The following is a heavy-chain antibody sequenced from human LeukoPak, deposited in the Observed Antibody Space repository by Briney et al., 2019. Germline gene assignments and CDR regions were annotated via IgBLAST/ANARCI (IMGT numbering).Heavy chain of an antibody. D-gene: IGHD3-10*02. CDR2: INPKSGGT. CDR1: GYTFTGYY. CDR3: TRAPMF. J-gene: IGHJ4*02. Sequence: GASVKVSCKASGYTFTGYYLHWVRQAPGQGLEWMGCINPKSGGTIYAQKFQGRVTMTRDSSISIAYMEVSGLTSDDTAMYYCTRAPMFWGQGTLATVSS. V-gene: IGHV1-2*02.